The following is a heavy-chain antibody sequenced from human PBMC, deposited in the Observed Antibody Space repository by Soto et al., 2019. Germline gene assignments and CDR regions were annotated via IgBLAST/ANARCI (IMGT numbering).Heavy chain of an antibody. V-gene: IGHV4-59*08. CDR1: GGSISSYY. CDR2: IYYSGST. J-gene: IGHJ5*02. Sequence: SETLSLTCTVSGGSISSYYWSWIRQPPGKGLEWIGDIYYSGSTNYNPSLKSRVTISVDTSKNQFSLKLSSVTAADTAVYYCARGRRWFDPWGQGTLVTVSS. CDR3: ARGRRWFDP.